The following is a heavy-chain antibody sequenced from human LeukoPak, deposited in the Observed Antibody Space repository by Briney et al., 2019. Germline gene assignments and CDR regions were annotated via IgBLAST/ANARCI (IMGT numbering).Heavy chain of an antibody. J-gene: IGHJ4*02. V-gene: IGHV4-4*02. CDR1: GGSITSSTW. D-gene: IGHD3-9*01. Sequence: PSETLSLTCAVSGGSITSSTWWTWVRQPPGKGLEWIGEVFYSGSTNSNPSLKSRLTMSVDESKHEFSLRLTAVTAADPAVYYCASGGLVSRYMDHWGQGALVNVSP. CDR2: VFYSGST. CDR3: ASGGLVSRYMDH.